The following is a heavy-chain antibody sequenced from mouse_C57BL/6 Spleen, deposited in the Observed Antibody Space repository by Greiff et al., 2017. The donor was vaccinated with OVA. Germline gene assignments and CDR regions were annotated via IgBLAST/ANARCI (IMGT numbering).Heavy chain of an antibody. CDR1: GFTFSDYY. V-gene: IGHV5-12*01. J-gene: IGHJ3*01. D-gene: IGHD1-1*01. Sequence: VQLKESGGGLVQPGGSLKLSCAASGFTFSDYYMYWVRQTPEKRLEWVAYISNGGGSTYYPDTVKGRFTISRDNAKNTLYLQMSRLKSEDTAMYYCASHYGSSFFAYWGQGTLVTVSA. CDR3: ASHYGSSFFAY. CDR2: ISNGGGST.